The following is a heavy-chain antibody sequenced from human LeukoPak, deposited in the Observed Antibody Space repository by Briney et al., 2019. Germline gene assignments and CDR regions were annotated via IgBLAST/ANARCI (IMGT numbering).Heavy chain of an antibody. D-gene: IGHD2-2*01. CDR3: AKGGGPYHLPTDY. J-gene: IGHJ4*02. Sequence: GGSLRLSCAASGFTFSSYAMSWVRQAPGKGLEWVSAITSAGNTYYADSVKGRFTISRDRSKHTLYLQMKSLRSEDTAVYYCAKGGGPYHLPTDYWGQGTLVTVSS. V-gene: IGHV3-23*01. CDR2: ITSAGNT. CDR1: GFTFSSYA.